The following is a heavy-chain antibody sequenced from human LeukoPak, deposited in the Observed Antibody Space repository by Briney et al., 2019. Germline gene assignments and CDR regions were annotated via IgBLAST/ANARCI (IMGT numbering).Heavy chain of an antibody. CDR2: INGDESST. V-gene: IGHV3-74*01. CDR1: GFTFSSYY. J-gene: IGHJ4*02. Sequence: GGSLRLSCAASGFTFSSYYMHWVRQVPGKGLVWVSRINGDESSTTYADSVKGRFTISRDNAKNTLFLQMNSLRPEDTAVYYCASKWFCGGDCYYQIDFWGQGTLVTVSS. D-gene: IGHD2-21*02. CDR3: ASKWFCGGDCYYQIDF.